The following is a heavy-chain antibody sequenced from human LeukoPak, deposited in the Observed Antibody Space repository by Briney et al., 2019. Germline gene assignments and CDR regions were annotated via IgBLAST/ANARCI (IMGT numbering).Heavy chain of an antibody. Sequence: GGSLRLSCAASGFTFSSYSMNWVRQAPGKGLEWVSSISSSSSYIYYADSVKGRFTISRDNAKNSLYLQMNGLRAEDTAVYYCARVKRGDIVATISPRSAFDIWGQGTMVTVSS. CDR3: ARVKRGDIVATISPRSAFDI. CDR1: GFTFSSYS. V-gene: IGHV3-21*01. CDR2: ISSSSSYI. D-gene: IGHD5-12*01. J-gene: IGHJ3*02.